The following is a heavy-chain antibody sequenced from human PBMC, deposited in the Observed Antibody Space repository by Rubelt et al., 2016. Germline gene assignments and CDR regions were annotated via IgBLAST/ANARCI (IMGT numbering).Heavy chain of an antibody. Sequence: QVQLVQSGAEVKKPGASVKVSCKASGYTFTSYYMHWVRQAPGQGLEWMGIINPSVGSPSYVQKFQGRVTMTRDTSTSTVYMELSSLRSEDTAVYYCAREQETTVTIEGVLGYWGQGTLVTVSS. CDR3: AREQETTVTIEGVLGY. J-gene: IGHJ4*02. V-gene: IGHV1-46*01. CDR1: GYTFTSYY. CDR2: INPSVGSP. D-gene: IGHD4-17*01.